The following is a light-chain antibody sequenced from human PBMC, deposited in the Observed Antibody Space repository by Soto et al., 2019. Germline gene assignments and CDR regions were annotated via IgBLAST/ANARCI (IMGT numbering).Light chain of an antibody. J-gene: IGKJ2*01. CDR3: QQRSNWPRYT. CDR1: QSVSSY. V-gene: IGKV3-11*01. CDR2: DAS. Sequence: EIVLTQSPATLSLSPGERATLSCRASQSVSSYLAWYQQKPGQAPRLLIYDASNRATGLPARFSGSGSGTEFTLTIRSLEPEDFAVYYCQQRSNWPRYTFGQGTKLDIK.